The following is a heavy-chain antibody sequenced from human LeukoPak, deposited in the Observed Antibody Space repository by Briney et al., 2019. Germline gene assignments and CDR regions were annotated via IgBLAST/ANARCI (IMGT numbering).Heavy chain of an antibody. CDR1: GFTFSSYG. D-gene: IGHD2-8*01. CDR2: ISGSGGST. J-gene: IGHJ6*03. Sequence: GGTLRLSCAASGFTFSSYGMSWVRQAPGKGLEWVSAISGSGGSTYYADSVKGRFTISRDNSKNTLYLQMNSLRAEDTAVYYCAKDRCSNGVGCYYYYMDVWGKGTTVTISS. V-gene: IGHV3-23*01. CDR3: AKDRCSNGVGCYYYYMDV.